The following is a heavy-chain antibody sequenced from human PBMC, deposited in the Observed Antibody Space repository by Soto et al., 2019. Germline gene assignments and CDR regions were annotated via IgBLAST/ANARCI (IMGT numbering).Heavy chain of an antibody. CDR2: ISWNSGSI. CDR1: GFTFDDYA. Sequence: EVQLVESGGGLVQPGRSLRLSCAASGFTFDDYAMHWVRQAPGKGLVWVSGISWNSGSIGYADSVKGRFTISRDNAKNSLYLQMNSLRAEDTALYYCAKALKGDWYFDLWGRGTLVTVSS. CDR3: AKALKGDWYFDL. J-gene: IGHJ2*01. D-gene: IGHD3-16*01. V-gene: IGHV3-9*01.